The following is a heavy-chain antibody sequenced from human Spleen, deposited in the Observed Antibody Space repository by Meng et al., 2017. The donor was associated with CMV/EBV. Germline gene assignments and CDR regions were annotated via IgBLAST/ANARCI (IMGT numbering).Heavy chain of an antibody. Sequence: QLQESGPGRAEPSQTLSLPCAGAGVSMSSGNYYWSWIRQPPGKGLEWIGYIHHSGSAYYNPSLKSRVSISVDTSKNQFSLNLNSMTAADTAVYYCASFDHIPRRNYFDYWGQGTLVTVSS. CDR1: GVSMSSGNYY. CDR2: IHHSGSA. J-gene: IGHJ4*02. V-gene: IGHV4-30-4*01. D-gene: IGHD2-21*01. CDR3: ASFDHIPRRNYFDY.